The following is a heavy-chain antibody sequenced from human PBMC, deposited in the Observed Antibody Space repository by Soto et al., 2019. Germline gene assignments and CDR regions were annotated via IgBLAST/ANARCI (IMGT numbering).Heavy chain of an antibody. V-gene: IGHV3-11*01. CDR2: ISGSGTTI. D-gene: IGHD1-26*01. J-gene: IGHJ4*02. CDR1: GFTFRDYY. CDR3: AGEAGPIVGATCLDY. Sequence: QVQLVESGGGLVKPGGSLRLSCAASGFTFRDYYMNWIRLAPGRGLECISYISGSGTTIYYADSVKGRFTISRDNAKNSLYLQMNSLRAEDTAVYYCAGEAGPIVGATCLDYWGQGTPVTVSS.